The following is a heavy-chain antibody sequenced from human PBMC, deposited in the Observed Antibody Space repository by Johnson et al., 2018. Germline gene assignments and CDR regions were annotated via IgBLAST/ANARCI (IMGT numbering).Heavy chain of an antibody. CDR2: ISSSSSTI. Sequence: EVQLVESGGGLVQPGGSLRLSCAASGFTFSSYSMNWVRQAPGKGLEWVSYISSSSSTIYYADSVKGRFTISRDNAKNSLYLQMNSLRAEDTAVYYCARDRRGYYYYYMDVWGKGTTVTVSS. J-gene: IGHJ6*03. CDR3: ARDRRGYYYYYMDV. V-gene: IGHV3-48*01. CDR1: GFTFSSYS.